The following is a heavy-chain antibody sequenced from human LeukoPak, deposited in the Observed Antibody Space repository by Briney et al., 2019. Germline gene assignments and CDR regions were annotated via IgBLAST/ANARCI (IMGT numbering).Heavy chain of an antibody. J-gene: IGHJ4*02. V-gene: IGHV5-51*01. Sequence: GESLKISCKGPGYSFTTYWIGWVRQMPGKGLEWMGIIFPSDSDTRYSPSFQGQVTISADKSISTAYLQWSSLKASDTAICYCTRGRPIDYWGQGTLVTVSS. CDR3: TRGRPIDY. CDR1: GYSFTTYW. CDR2: IFPSDSDT.